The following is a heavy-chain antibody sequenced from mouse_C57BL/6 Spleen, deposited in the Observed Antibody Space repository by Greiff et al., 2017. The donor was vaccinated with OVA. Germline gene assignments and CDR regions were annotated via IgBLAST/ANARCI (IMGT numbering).Heavy chain of an antibody. J-gene: IGHJ4*01. CDR1: GFSLTSYG. CDR2: IWRGGST. D-gene: IGHD2-4*01. Sequence: VQLQQSGPGLVQPSQRLSITCTVSGFSLTSYGVHWVRQSPGKGLEWLGVIWRGGSTDYNAAFMSRLSITKDNSKSQVFFKMNSLQADDTAIYYCAKTRGYDYDESAMDYWGQGTSVTVSS. CDR3: AKTRGYDYDESAMDY. V-gene: IGHV2-5*01.